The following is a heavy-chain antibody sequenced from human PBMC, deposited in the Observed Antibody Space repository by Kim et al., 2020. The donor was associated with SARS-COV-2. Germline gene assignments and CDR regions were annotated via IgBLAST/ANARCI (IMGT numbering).Heavy chain of an antibody. Sequence: SETLSLTCAVYGGSFSGYYWSWIRQPPGKGLEWIGEINHSGSTNYNPSLKSRVTISVDTSKNQFSLKLSSVTAADTAVYYCARDLTVTRFYYYYYGMDVWGQGTTVTVSS. CDR2: INHSGST. CDR3: ARDLTVTRFYYYYYGMDV. J-gene: IGHJ6*02. CDR1: GGSFSGYY. D-gene: IGHD4-17*01. V-gene: IGHV4-34*01.